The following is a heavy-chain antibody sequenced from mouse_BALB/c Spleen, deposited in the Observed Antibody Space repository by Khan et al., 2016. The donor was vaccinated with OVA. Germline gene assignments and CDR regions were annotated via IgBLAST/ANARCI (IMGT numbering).Heavy chain of an antibody. CDR3: ARVYGDDIDY. D-gene: IGHD1-1*01. J-gene: IGHJ2*02. CDR1: GYSITSDYA. CDR2: ISYSGIT. V-gene: IGHV3-2*02. Sequence: EVKVEESGPGLVKPSQSLSLTCTATGYSITSDYAWTLIRQFPGNKLEWRGFISYSGITKYNPSLKSRFSITRDTSNNPFFLQLNSVTSEDTATFYCARVYGDDIDYWGQGTSLTVSS.